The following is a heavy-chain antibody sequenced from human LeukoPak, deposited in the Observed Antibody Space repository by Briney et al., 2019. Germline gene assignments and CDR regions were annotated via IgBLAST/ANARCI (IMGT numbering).Heavy chain of an antibody. CDR2: IYYSGST. J-gene: IGHJ3*02. D-gene: IGHD3-10*01. CDR3: ARALEVGRARGNAFDI. V-gene: IGHV4-30-4*01. CDR1: GGSISSGDYY. Sequence: SETLSLTCTVSGGSISSGDYYWSWIRQPPGKGLEWIGYIYYSGSTYSNPSLKSRVTISVDTSKNQFSLKLSSVTAADTAVYYCARALEVGRARGNAFDIWGQGTMVTVSS.